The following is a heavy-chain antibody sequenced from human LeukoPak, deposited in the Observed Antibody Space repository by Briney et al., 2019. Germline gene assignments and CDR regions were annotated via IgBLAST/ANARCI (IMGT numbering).Heavy chain of an antibody. J-gene: IGHJ4*02. CDR3: ARTYGDYPFYFGY. CDR1: GGSISSSGFY. D-gene: IGHD4-17*01. CDR2: IFYSGST. Sequence: RPSVTLSLTCTVSGGSISSSGFYWAWIRQPPGKGPEWFGSIFYSGSTYYNPSLKSRVTMSVDPSKNQFSMQLISVTAADTAVYYCARTYGDYPFYFGYWGQGLLVTVSS. V-gene: IGHV4-39*07.